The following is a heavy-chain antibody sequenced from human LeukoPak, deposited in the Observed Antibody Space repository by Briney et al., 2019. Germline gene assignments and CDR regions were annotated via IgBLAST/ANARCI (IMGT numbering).Heavy chain of an antibody. CDR1: GFTFSSYS. J-gene: IGHJ3*02. D-gene: IGHD2-15*01. V-gene: IGHV3-21*01. Sequence: PGGSLRLSCAASGFTFSSYSMNWVRQAPGKGLEWVSSISSSSSYIYYADSVKGRFTISRDNAKNSLYLQMNSLRAEDTAVYYCARVIDRYCSGGSCTAFDIWGQGTMVTVPS. CDR3: ARVIDRYCSGGSCTAFDI. CDR2: ISSSSSYI.